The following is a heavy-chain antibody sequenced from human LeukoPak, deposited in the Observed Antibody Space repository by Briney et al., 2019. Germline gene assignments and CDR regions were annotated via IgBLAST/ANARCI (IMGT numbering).Heavy chain of an antibody. D-gene: IGHD6-13*01. CDR3: ARGTMAAAGIAY. CDR1: GFTFSSYW. V-gene: IGHV3-74*01. Sequence: PGGSLRLSCAASGFTFSSYWMHWVRQAPGKGLVWVPDIKPDGSSTSYADSVKGRFTISRDNAKNTLYLQMNSLRAEDTAVYYCARGTMAAAGIAYWGQGTLVTVSS. CDR2: IKPDGSST. J-gene: IGHJ4*02.